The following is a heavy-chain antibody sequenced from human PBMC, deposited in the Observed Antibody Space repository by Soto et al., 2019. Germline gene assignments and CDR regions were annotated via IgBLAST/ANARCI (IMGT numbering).Heavy chain of an antibody. V-gene: IGHV3-74*03. J-gene: IGHJ4*02. D-gene: IGHD5-12*01. CDR3: ATVDGPTVTTMFFDY. CDR1: GFTFSNSW. CDR2: IDSDGTST. Sequence: GGSLRLSCAASGFTFSNSWMNWVRQGPGKGLVWVSRIDSDGTSTTYADSVKGRFTISRDNAKNTLYLQMNSLRDDETAVYYCATVDGPTVTTMFFDYWGQGILVTVSS.